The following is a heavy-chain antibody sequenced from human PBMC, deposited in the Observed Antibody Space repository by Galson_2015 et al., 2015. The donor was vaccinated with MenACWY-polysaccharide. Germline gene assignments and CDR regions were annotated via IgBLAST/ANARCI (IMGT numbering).Heavy chain of an antibody. V-gene: IGHV3-33*01. CDR2: IWSAGRNQ. Sequence: SLRLSCAASGFPFSTYGLHWVRQAPGKGLEWVSVIWSAGRNQDYADSVNGRFSISRDNSKNTLSLQLNRLRADDTAVYYCMRERGPFDGFDIWGQGTMVTVSS. CDR3: MRERGPFDGFDI. CDR1: GFPFSTYG. D-gene: IGHD3-10*01. J-gene: IGHJ3*02.